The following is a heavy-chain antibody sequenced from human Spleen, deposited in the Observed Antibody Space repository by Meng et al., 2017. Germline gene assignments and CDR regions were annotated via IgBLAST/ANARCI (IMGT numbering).Heavy chain of an antibody. J-gene: IGHJ6*02. CDR2: INHSGST. D-gene: IGHD2/OR15-2a*01. CDR3: ARAETYYLYYGMDV. Sequence: SQTLSLTCAVYGGSFSGYYWSWIRQPPGKGLEWIGEINHSGSTNYNPSLKSRVTISVDTSKNQFSLKLSSVTAADTAVYYCARAETYYLYYGMDVWGQGTTVTVSS. CDR1: GGSFSGYY. V-gene: IGHV4-34*01.